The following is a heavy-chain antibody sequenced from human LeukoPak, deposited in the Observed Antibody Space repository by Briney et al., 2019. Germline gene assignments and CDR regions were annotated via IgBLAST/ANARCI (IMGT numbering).Heavy chain of an antibody. CDR3: AKRGVMIRVFLVGVHKEASYFDS. D-gene: IGHD3-10*01. V-gene: IGHV3-23*01. CDR2: ISGSGGNT. J-gene: IGHJ4*02. Sequence: GSLRLSCAVSGITLSNYGMSRVRQVPGKGLEWVSGISGSGGNTYYAASVRGRFTISRDKSKNTLHMQMNRLRAEDTAVYFCAKRGVMIRVFLVGVHKEASYFDSWGQGALVTVSS. CDR1: GITLSNYG.